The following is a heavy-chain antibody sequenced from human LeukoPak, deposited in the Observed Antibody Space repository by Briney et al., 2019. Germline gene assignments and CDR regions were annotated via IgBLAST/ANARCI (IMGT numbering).Heavy chain of an antibody. Sequence: SETLSLTCTVSGGSISSGGYYWSWIRQPPGKGLEWIGYIYYSGSTNYNPSLKSRVTISVDTSKNQFSLKLSSVTAADTAVYYCARHINYYDSSGHAFDIWGQGTMVTVSS. D-gene: IGHD3-22*01. CDR1: GGSISSGGYY. CDR3: ARHINYYDSSGHAFDI. V-gene: IGHV4-61*08. CDR2: IYYSGST. J-gene: IGHJ3*02.